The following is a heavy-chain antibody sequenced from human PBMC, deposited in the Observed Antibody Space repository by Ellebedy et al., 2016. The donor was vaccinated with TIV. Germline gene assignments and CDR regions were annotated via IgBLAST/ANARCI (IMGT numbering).Heavy chain of an antibody. CDR3: ARHVISAGSQRRAFDI. D-gene: IGHD3-16*02. CDR2: ISSSGST. V-gene: IGHV4-39*01. CDR1: GGSISSSSYY. J-gene: IGHJ3*02. Sequence: MPSETLSLTCTVSGGSISSSSYYWAWISQPPGKGLEWIGSISSSGSTYLTPSLKSRVTISVDTSKEQFSLKLTSVSAADTAMFYCARHVISAGSQRRAFDIWGQGTMVTVSS.